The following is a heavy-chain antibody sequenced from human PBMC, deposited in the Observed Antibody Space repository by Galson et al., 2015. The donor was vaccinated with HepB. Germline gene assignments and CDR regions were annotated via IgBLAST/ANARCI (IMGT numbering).Heavy chain of an antibody. D-gene: IGHD3-10*01. V-gene: IGHV3-48*02. J-gene: IGHJ2*01. Sequence: SLRLSCAASGFTFSSYTMNWVRQAPGKGLESVSYISSTGTTMYYADSAKGRFTISRDNAQNSLYLQMNSLRDEETAVYYCARVYFGSGSSSAYWYFDLWGRCALVTGSS. CDR3: ARVYFGSGSSSAYWYFDL. CDR1: GFTFSSYT. CDR2: ISSTGTTM.